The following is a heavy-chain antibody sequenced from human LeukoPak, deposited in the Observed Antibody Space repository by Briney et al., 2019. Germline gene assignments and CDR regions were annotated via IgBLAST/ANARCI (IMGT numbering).Heavy chain of an antibody. CDR2: ISHDGSRK. D-gene: IGHD2-15*01. J-gene: IGHJ4*02. V-gene: IGHV3-30-3*01. CDR1: GFTFSTYA. Sequence: GGSLRLSCAASGFTFSTYAMHWVRQAPGKGLEWVALISHDGSRKYYADSVKGRFTISRDNSKDTFYLEMNSLRAEDTAVYYCARDRSGTCSIDYWGQGTLVTVSS. CDR3: ARDRSGTCSIDY.